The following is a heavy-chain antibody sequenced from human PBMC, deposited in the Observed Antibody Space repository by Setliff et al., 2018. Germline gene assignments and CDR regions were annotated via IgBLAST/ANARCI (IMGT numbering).Heavy chain of an antibody. D-gene: IGHD3-3*01. CDR2: IYYRGIN. Sequence: SETLSLTCTVSGASISSTYYWGWVRQSPEKGLEWIGSIYYRGINFSNPSLRSRVTMSVDTSKNQFSLNLTSVTAADTAVYYCVRMSGFLYMDVWGKGTTVTVSS. J-gene: IGHJ6*03. CDR1: GASISSTYY. CDR3: VRMSGFLYMDV. V-gene: IGHV4-38-2*02.